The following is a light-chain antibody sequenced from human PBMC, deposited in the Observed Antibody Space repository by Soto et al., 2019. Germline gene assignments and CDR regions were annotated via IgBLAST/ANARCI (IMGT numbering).Light chain of an antibody. CDR3: ATWDDSLSGYV. CDR2: RNN. J-gene: IGLJ1*01. CDR1: SSNIGTNY. V-gene: IGLV1-47*01. Sequence: QAVVTQPPSASGTPGQRVTISCSGSSSNIGTNYVYWYQQLPGTAPKLLIYRNNQRPSGVPDGFSGSKSGTSASLAISGLRSEDEADYYCATWDDSLSGYVFGTGTKVTVL.